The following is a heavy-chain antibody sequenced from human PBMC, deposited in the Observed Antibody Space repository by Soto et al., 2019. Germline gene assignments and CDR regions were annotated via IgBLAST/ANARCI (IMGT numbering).Heavy chain of an antibody. CDR1: GGSFSGYY. J-gene: IGHJ4*02. V-gene: IGHV4-34*01. Sequence: SETLSLTCAVYGGSFSGYYWSWIRQTPGKGLQWIGQINHSGSSIYNPSLKNRVTISTMSNNKFSLELSSVTAADTAVYYCTSGLFSGSSYSGSWYYFDSWGQGTMVTVSS. D-gene: IGHD1-26*01. CDR3: TSGLFSGSSYSGSWYYFDS. CDR2: INHSGSS.